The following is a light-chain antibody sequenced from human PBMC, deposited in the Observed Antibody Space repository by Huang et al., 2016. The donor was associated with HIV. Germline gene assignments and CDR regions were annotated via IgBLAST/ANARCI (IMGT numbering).Light chain of an antibody. CDR1: EGISSY. J-gene: IGKJ1*01. CDR2: AAS. Sequence: IQLTQSPSSLSASVGDRVTITCRASEGISSYLAWYQQKSGKAPKFLIYAASTLQSGVPSRFSGSGSGTDFTLTIISLQPEDFATYYCQQLNDYPWTFGQGTKVEIK. CDR3: QQLNDYPWT. V-gene: IGKV1-9*01.